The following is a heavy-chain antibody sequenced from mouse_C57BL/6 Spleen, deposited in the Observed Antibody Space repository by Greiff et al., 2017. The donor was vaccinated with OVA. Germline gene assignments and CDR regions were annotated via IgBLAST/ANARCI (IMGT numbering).Heavy chain of an antibody. CDR1: GFTFSDYY. D-gene: IGHD2-4*01. CDR3: ARERSDDYPYYFDY. Sequence: EVKVVESEGGLVQPGSSMKLSCTASGFTFSDYYMAWVRQVPEKGLEWVANINYDGSSTYYLDSLKSRFIISRDNAKNILYLQMSSLKSEDTATYYCARERSDDYPYYFDYWGQGTTLTVSS. J-gene: IGHJ2*01. V-gene: IGHV5-16*01. CDR2: INYDGSST.